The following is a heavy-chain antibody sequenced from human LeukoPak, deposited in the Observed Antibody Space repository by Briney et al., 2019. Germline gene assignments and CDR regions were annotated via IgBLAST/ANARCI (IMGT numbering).Heavy chain of an antibody. J-gene: IGHJ4*02. CDR1: GYRFTTYW. V-gene: IGHV5-51*01. Sequence: GESLKISCKGSGYRFTTYWIGWVRQMPGEGLEWMGIIYPGDSETRYSPSFQGQVTISADKSITTAYLQWSSLKASDTAIYYCVRSRGYSYGYSYYFDYWGQGTLVTVSS. D-gene: IGHD5-18*01. CDR3: VRSRGYSYGYSYYFDY. CDR2: IYPGDSET.